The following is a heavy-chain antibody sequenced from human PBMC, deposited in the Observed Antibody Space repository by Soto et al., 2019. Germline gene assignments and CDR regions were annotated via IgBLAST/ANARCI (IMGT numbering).Heavy chain of an antibody. J-gene: IGHJ4*02. CDR3: ARQIYDADTGPNFQYYFDS. CDR1: GYRFAGYW. V-gene: IGHV5-10-1*01. Sequence: GESLKICCKGSGYRFAGYWITWVRQKPGKGLEWMGRIDPTASQTYYSPSFRGHVTISVTKSITTVFLQWSSLRASDTAMYYCARQIYDADTGPNFQYYFDSWGQGTPVTVSS. CDR2: IDPTASQT. D-gene: IGHD5-18*01.